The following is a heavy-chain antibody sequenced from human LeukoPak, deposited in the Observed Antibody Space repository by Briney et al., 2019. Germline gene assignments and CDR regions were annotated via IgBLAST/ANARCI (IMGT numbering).Heavy chain of an antibody. D-gene: IGHD2-2*01. CDR2: ISSNGGSS. J-gene: IGHJ1*01. Sequence: GGSLRLSCAASGFTFSSYAMHWVRQAPGKGLEYVSAISSNGGSSYYANSVKGRFTISRGNSKNTLYLQMGSLRAGDMAVYYCARGYCSSTSCRAEYFQHWGQGTLVTVSS. V-gene: IGHV3-64*01. CDR1: GFTFSSYA. CDR3: ARGYCSSTSCRAEYFQH.